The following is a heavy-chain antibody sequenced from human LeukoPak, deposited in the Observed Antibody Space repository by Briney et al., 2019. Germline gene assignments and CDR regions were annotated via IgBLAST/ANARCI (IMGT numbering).Heavy chain of an antibody. D-gene: IGHD3-22*01. J-gene: IGHJ4*02. CDR1: GYIFTGYY. CDR3: ARGLPMIVVAPYDY. V-gene: IGHV1-2*02. Sequence: WASVKVSCKASGYIFTGYYIHWVRQAPGQGLEWMGWFNPNNGGSNYTQKFQGRVTLTRDTSISTAYMELSSLRSEDTAVYYCARGLPMIVVAPYDYWGQGTLVTVSS. CDR2: FNPNNGGS.